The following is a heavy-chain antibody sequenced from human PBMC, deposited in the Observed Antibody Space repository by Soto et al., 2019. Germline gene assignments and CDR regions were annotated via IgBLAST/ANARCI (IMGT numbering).Heavy chain of an antibody. V-gene: IGHV1-69*13. D-gene: IGHD3-22*01. CDR3: ALLATMIVVFDAFDI. CDR2: IIPIFGTA. Sequence: GASVKVSCKASGGTFSSYAISWVRQAPGQGLEWMGGIIPIFGTANYTQKFQGRVTITADESTSTAYMELSSLRSEDTAVYYCALLATMIVVFDAFDIWCQGTMVTVSS. J-gene: IGHJ3*02. CDR1: GGTFSSYA.